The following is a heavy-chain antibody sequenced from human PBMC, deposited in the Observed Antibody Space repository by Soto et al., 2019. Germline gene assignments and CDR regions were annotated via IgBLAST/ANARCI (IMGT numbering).Heavy chain of an antibody. D-gene: IGHD4-17*01. Sequence: ASVKVSCKASGYTFTGYYMHWVRQATGQGLEWMGWINPNSGGTNYAQKFQGWVTMTRDTSISTAYMELSRLRSDDTAVYYCARVAGDYGSFYYYGMDVWGQGTTVTVSS. J-gene: IGHJ6*02. CDR2: INPNSGGT. V-gene: IGHV1-2*04. CDR3: ARVAGDYGSFYYYGMDV. CDR1: GYTFTGYY.